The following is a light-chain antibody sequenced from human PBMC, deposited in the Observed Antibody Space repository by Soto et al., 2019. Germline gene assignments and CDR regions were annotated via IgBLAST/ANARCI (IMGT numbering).Light chain of an antibody. CDR1: QSVSSKY. CDR2: GTS. J-gene: IGKJ3*01. Sequence: DIVLTQSRGTLSLSPGERATLSCRASQSVSSKYLAWYQQKPGQTPRVLIYGTSIRATGIPERFSGGGSGTDFTLTITSLESEDFAVYYCQQYGSSLFTFGPGTKVDFK. V-gene: IGKV3-20*01. CDR3: QQYGSSLFT.